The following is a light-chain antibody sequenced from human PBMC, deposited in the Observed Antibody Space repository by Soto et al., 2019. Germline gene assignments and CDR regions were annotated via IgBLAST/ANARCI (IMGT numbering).Light chain of an antibody. J-gene: IGKJ1*01. CDR1: QSVSSN. CDR3: QQYDSWLVWT. CDR2: GAS. V-gene: IGKV3-15*01. Sequence: IVLTQSPATLSVSPGDTATLSCRANQSVSSNIAWYQQKPGQAPRLLIYGASTRATAIPARFSGSGSGTEFTLNITSLQSEDIAVYYCQQYDSWLVWTFGQGTKVEI.